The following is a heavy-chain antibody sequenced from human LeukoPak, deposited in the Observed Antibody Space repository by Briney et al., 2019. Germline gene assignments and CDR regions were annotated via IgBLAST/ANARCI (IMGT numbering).Heavy chain of an antibody. J-gene: IGHJ4*02. CDR1: GFTFSNAW. CDR3: AKSPDTVMDDYFDY. Sequence: GGSLRLSCAASGFTFSNAWMSWVRQAPGKGLEWVGRIKSKTDGGTTDYAAPVKGRFTISRDDSKNTLYLQMNSLKTEDTAVYYCAKSPDTVMDDYFDYWGQGTLVTVSS. V-gene: IGHV3-15*01. CDR2: IKSKTDGGTT. D-gene: IGHD5-18*01.